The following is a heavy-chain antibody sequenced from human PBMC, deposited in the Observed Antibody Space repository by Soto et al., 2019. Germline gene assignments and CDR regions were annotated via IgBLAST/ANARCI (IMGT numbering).Heavy chain of an antibody. CDR2: ISYDGSNK. CDR1: GFTFSSYA. J-gene: IGHJ3*02. Sequence: QEQLVESGGGVVQPGRSLRLSCAASGFTFSSYAMHWVRQAPGKGLEWVAVISYDGSNKYYADSVKGRFTISRDNSKNTLYLQMNSLRAEDTAVYYCARQILTDYYDSSGYNDAFDIWGQGTMVTVSS. V-gene: IGHV3-30-3*01. CDR3: ARQILTDYYDSSGYNDAFDI. D-gene: IGHD3-22*01.